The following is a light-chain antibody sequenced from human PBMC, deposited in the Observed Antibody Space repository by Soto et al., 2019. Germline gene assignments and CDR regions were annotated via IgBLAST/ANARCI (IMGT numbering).Light chain of an antibody. J-gene: IGKJ1*01. CDR3: MQSIHVPWT. CDR1: QSLLYSNGETY. V-gene: IGKV2D-29*01. Sequence: DIVMTQTPLSLSVTPGQPASISCRSSQSLLYSNGETYLYWFLQKPGQPPQLLIYEVSKRFSGVPDRFSGSGSGTDFTLKISRVEAEDVGVYFCMQSIHVPWTFVQGTKVEIK. CDR2: EVS.